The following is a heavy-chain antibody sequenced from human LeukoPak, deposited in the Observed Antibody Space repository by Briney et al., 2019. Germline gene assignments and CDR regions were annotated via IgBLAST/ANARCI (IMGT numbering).Heavy chain of an antibody. J-gene: IGHJ4*02. V-gene: IGHV4-61*02. CDR3: ARASAMVYPFDY. D-gene: IGHD5-18*01. CDR2: ISSSGST. Sequence: SQTLSLTCTVSGDSISSGDYYWSWIRQPAGKGLEWIGRISSSGSTNYNPSLKSRVTISVDTSKNQFSLKLSSVTAADTAVYYCARASAMVYPFDYWGQGTLVTVSS. CDR1: GDSISSGDYY.